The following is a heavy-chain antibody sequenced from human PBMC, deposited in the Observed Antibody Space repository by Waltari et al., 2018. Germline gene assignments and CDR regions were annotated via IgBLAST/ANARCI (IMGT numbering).Heavy chain of an antibody. CDR2: GSYSGGST. CDR3: AHGPSPRIGFDP. CDR1: GFTFSSYA. J-gene: IGHJ5*02. V-gene: IGHV3-23*03. D-gene: IGHD2-2*01. Sequence: EVQLLESGGGLVQPGGSLRLSCAASGFTFSSYAMSWVRQAPGRGLEWVYGSYSGGSTYYADSVKGRFTISGDNSKNTLYLQMNSLGAEETAVYYWAHGPSPRIGFDPWGQGTLVTVSS.